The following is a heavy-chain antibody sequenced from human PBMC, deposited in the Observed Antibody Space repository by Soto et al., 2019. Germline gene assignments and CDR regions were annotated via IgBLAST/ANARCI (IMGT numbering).Heavy chain of an antibody. CDR3: ARSYCSGGSCYGY. D-gene: IGHD2-15*01. CDR2: IYYSGST. Sequence: SETLSLTCTVSGGSISSYYWSWIRQPPGKGLEWIGYIYYSGSTNYNPSLKSRVTISVDTSKNQFSLKLSSVTAADTAVYYCARSYCSGGSCYGYWGQGTLVTV. J-gene: IGHJ4*02. V-gene: IGHV4-59*01. CDR1: GGSISSYY.